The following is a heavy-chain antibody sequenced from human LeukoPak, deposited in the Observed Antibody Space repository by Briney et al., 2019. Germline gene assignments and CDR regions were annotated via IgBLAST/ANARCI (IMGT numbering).Heavy chain of an antibody. V-gene: IGHV4-38-2*02. CDR2: IYHSGST. Sequence: SETLSLTCTVPGYSISSGYYWGWLRPPPGKGLEWIGSIYHSGSTYYNPSLKSRVTISVDTSKNQFSLQLSSVTAADTAVYYCARLVVVVTADAFDIWGQGTMVTVSS. CDR1: GYSISSGYY. D-gene: IGHD2-21*02. CDR3: ARLVVVVTADAFDI. J-gene: IGHJ3*02.